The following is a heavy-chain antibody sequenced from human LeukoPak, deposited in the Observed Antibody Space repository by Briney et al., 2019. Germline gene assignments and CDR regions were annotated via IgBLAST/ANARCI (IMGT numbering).Heavy chain of an antibody. CDR3: ARELNGDYGSDY. J-gene: IGHJ4*02. Sequence: SETLSLTCTVSGGSISSSSYYWGWIRQPPGKGLEWIGSIYYSGSTYYNPSLKSRVTISVDTSKNQFSLKLSSVTAADTAVYYCARELNGDYGSDYWGQGTLVTVSS. D-gene: IGHD4-17*01. CDR2: IYYSGST. V-gene: IGHV4-39*07. CDR1: GGSISSSSYY.